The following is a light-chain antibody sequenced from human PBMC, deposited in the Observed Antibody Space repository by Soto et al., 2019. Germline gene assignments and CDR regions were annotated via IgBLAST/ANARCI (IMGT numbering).Light chain of an antibody. CDR1: RTVFNF. V-gene: IGKV3-11*01. CDR3: QQRAIWPYT. J-gene: IGKJ2*01. CDR2: DAS. Sequence: EIALTQSPATLSLSPGEIATLSCRANRTVFNFLIWYQQKPGQAPRLLIYDASNRATDIPARFSGTGSGTVFRLTISSVEPEDFALSFCQQRAIWPYTFGPGTKMEIK.